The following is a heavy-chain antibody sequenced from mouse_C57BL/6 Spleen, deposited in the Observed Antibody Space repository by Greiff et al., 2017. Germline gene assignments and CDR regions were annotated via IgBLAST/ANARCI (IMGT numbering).Heavy chain of an antibody. V-gene: IGHV1-19*01. D-gene: IGHD3-3*01. CDR2: INPYNGGT. CDR1: GYTFTDYY. Sequence: VQLQQSGPVLVKPGASVKMSCKASGYTFTDYYMNWVKQSHGKSLEWIGVINPYNGGTSYNQKFKGKATLTVYKSSSTAYMELNSLTSEDSAVYYCARWSKGCAMDYWGQGTSVTVSS. CDR3: ARWSKGCAMDY. J-gene: IGHJ4*01.